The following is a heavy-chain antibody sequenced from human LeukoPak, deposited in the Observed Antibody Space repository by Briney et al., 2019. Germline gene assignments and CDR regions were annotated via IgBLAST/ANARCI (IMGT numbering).Heavy chain of an antibody. D-gene: IGHD3-3*01. CDR1: GYTLTELS. Sequence: GASVKVSCKVSGYTLTELSMHWVRQAPGKGLEWMGGFDPEDGDTIYAQKFQGRVTTTEDTSTDTAYMELSSLRSEDTAVYYCATALRAPSYYDFWSGYAFDYWGQGTLVTVSS. CDR2: FDPEDGDT. V-gene: IGHV1-24*01. J-gene: IGHJ4*02. CDR3: ATALRAPSYYDFWSGYAFDY.